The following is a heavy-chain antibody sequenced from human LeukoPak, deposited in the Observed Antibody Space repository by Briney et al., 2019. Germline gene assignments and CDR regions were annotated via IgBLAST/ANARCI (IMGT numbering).Heavy chain of an antibody. CDR3: AKAGREVRGVIKLYYYGMDV. CDR2: IRYDGSNK. Sequence: PGGSLRLSCAASGFTFSSYGMHWVRQAPGKGLVWVAFIRYDGSNKYYADSVKGRFTISRDNSKNTLYLQMNSLRAEDTAVYYCAKAGREVRGVIKLYYYGMDVWGQGTTVTVSS. CDR1: GFTFSSYG. D-gene: IGHD3-10*01. J-gene: IGHJ6*02. V-gene: IGHV3-30*02.